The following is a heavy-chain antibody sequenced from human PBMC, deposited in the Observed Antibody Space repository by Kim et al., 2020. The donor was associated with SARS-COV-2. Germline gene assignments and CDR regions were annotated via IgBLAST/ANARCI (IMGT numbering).Heavy chain of an antibody. J-gene: IGHJ6*02. CDR2: ISAYNGNT. V-gene: IGHV1-18*01. Sequence: ASVKVSCKASGYTFTSYGISWVRQAPGQGLEWMGWISAYNGNTNYAQKLQGRVTMTTDTSTSTAYMELRSLRSDDTAVYYCAGHSSSSGYYYYGMDVWGQGTTVTVSS. D-gene: IGHD6-6*01. CDR3: AGHSSSSGYYYYGMDV. CDR1: GYTFTSYG.